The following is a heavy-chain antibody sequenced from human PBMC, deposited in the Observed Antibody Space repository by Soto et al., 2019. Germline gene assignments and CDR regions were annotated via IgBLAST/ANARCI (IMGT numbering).Heavy chain of an antibody. V-gene: IGHV1-18*01. CDR3: ARDADYGYNPNYDYYGMDV. CDR1: GYTFTSYG. J-gene: IGHJ6*02. Sequence: ASVKVSCKASGYTFTSYGISWVRQAPGQGLEWMGWISAYNGNTNYAQKLQGRVTMTTDTSTSTAYMEQRSLRSDDTAVYYCARDADYGYNPNYDYYGMDVWGQVTTVTVS. D-gene: IGHD4-17*01. CDR2: ISAYNGNT.